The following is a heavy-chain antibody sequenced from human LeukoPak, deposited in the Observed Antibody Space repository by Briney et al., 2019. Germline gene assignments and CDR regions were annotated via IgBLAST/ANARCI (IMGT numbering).Heavy chain of an antibody. CDR1: GGTFSSYA. J-gene: IGHJ4*02. V-gene: IGHV1-69*13. CDR2: IIPIFGTA. CDR3: ARVLGFDSSGYLDY. D-gene: IGHD3-22*01. Sequence: ASVKVSCKASGGTFSSYAISWVRQAPGQGLEWMGGIIPIFGTANYAQKFQGRVTITADESTSTAYMELSSLRSEDTAVYYCARVLGFDSSGYLDYWGQGTLVTVSS.